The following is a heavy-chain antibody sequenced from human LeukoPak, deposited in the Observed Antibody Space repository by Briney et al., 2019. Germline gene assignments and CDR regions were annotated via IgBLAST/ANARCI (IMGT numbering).Heavy chain of an antibody. CDR1: GGTFSSYA. Sequence: GSSVKVSCKASGGTFSSYAISWVRQAPGQGLEWMGRIIPILGIANYAQKFQGRVTITADKSTSTAYMELSSLRSEDTAVYYCARVLVRQVMVAATGWFDPWGQGTLVTVSS. V-gene: IGHV1-69*04. CDR3: ARVLVRQVMVAATGWFDP. D-gene: IGHD2-15*01. CDR2: IIPILGIA. J-gene: IGHJ5*02.